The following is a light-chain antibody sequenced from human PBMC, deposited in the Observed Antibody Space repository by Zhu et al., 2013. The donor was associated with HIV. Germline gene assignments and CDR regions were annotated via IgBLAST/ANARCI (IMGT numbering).Light chain of an antibody. Sequence: EIVLTQSPGTLSLSPGERATLSCRASQSVTGSYLAWYQQKPGQAPRLLTYGASSRATGIPDRFSGSGSGTDFTLTISRLEPEDFAVYYCQHYGSSPWTFGQGTKVEIK. CDR1: QSVTGSY. CDR2: GAS. CDR3: QHYGSSPWT. J-gene: IGKJ1*01. V-gene: IGKV3-20*01.